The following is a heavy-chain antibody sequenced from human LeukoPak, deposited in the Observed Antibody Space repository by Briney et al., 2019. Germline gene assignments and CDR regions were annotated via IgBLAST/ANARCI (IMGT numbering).Heavy chain of an antibody. CDR1: GFTFDDYA. V-gene: IGHV3-9*01. D-gene: IGHD1-26*01. CDR2: ISWNSGSI. J-gene: IGHJ5*02. Sequence: GGSLRLSCAASGFTFDDYAMNWVRQTPGKGLEWVSGISWNSGSIGYADSVKGRFTISRDNAKNSLYLQMNSLGAEDTAFYYCAKDRVYEIGANWFDPWGQGTLVTVSS. CDR3: AKDRVYEIGANWFDP.